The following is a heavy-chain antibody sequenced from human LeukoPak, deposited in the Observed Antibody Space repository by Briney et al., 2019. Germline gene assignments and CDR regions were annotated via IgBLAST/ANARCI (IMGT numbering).Heavy chain of an antibody. J-gene: IGHJ4*02. Sequence: GGSLRLSCAASGFTFGSYGMHWVRQAPGKGLEWVAVIWYDGSNKYYADSVKGRFTISRDNSKSTLYLQMNSLRAEDTAVYYCARDLCSGGSCYDVWGQGTLVTVSS. CDR3: ARDLCSGGSCYDV. V-gene: IGHV3-33*01. CDR1: GFTFGSYG. D-gene: IGHD2-15*01. CDR2: IWYDGSNK.